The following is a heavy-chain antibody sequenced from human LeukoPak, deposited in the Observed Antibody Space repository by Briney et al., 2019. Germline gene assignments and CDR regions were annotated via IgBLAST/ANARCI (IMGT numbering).Heavy chain of an antibody. CDR1: GYTFTGYY. V-gene: IGHV1-2*02. J-gene: IGHJ4*02. CDR2: INPNSGGT. D-gene: IGHD2-15*01. CDR3: ARDKCSGGSCYSKDY. Sequence: ASVKVSCKASGYTFTGYYIHWVRQAPGQGLEWMGWINPNSGGTNYARKFQGRVTMTRDTSISTAYVELSRLRSDDTAVYYCARDKCSGGSCYSKDYWGQGTLVTVSS.